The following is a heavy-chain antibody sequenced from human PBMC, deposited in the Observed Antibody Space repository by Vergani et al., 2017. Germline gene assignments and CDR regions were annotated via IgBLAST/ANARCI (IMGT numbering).Heavy chain of an antibody. CDR3: ARDRGYSYGLDY. V-gene: IGHV4-30-4*01. J-gene: IGHJ4*02. D-gene: IGHD5-18*01. Sequence: QVQLQESGPGLVKPSQTLSLTCTVSGGSINSHNYYWSWIRQPAGKGLEWIGYIYHSGSTYYNPSLKSRVTISVDRSKNQFSLKLSSVTAADTAVYYCARDRGYSYGLDYWGQGTLVTVSS. CDR1: GGSINSHNYY. CDR2: IYHSGST.